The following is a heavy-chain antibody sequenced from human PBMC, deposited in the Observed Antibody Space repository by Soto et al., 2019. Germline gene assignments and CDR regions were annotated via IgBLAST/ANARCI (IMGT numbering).Heavy chain of an antibody. D-gene: IGHD2-21*01. CDR2: IYYTGKT. V-gene: IGHV4-59*01. Sequence: SETLSLTCTISGGTIGDYYWTWILQPPGKELEWIAYIYYTGKTDQNPSLERRVSISLGTSGNQFSLNLSYVTAADTAVYYCVRKHHREGCFDYWGHGTLVTVSS. CDR1: GGTIGDYY. CDR3: VRKHHREGCFDY. J-gene: IGHJ4*01.